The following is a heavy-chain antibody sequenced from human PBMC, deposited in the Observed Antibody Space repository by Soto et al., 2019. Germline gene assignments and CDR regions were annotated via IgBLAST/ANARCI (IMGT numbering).Heavy chain of an antibody. Sequence: KTSETLSLTCTVSGGSISSGGYYWSWIRQHPGKGLEWIGYIYYSGSTYYNPSLKSRVTISVDTSKNQFSLKLSSVTAADTAVYYCARVMAPAPVAGRRPHNWFDPWGQGTLVTVSS. CDR2: IYYSGST. D-gene: IGHD2-8*01. V-gene: IGHV4-31*03. J-gene: IGHJ5*02. CDR3: ARVMAPAPVAGRRPHNWFDP. CDR1: GGSISSGGYY.